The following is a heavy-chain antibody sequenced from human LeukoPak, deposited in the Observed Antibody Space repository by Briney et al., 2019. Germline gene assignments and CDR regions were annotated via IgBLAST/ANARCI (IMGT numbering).Heavy chain of an antibody. J-gene: IGHJ4*02. Sequence: GESLKISCKGSGDRFTSYWSGWVRQMAGKGLEWMGIIYPGDSDTRYSPSFQGQVTISADKSISTAYLQWSSLKASDTAMYYCARRSYCGGDCYSDYWGQGTLVTVSS. CDR2: IYPGDSDT. D-gene: IGHD2-21*02. V-gene: IGHV5-51*01. CDR3: ARRSYCGGDCYSDY. CDR1: GDRFTSYW.